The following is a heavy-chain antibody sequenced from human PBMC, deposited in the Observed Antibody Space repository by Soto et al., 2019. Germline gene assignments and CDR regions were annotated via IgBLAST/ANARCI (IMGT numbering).Heavy chain of an antibody. V-gene: IGHV4-61*01. CDR3: ARGFVGDYVREYYYYGMDV. J-gene: IGHJ6*02. Sequence: SETLSLTCTVSGGSVSSGSYYWSWIRQPPGKGLEWIGYIYYSGSTNYNPSLKSRVTISVDTSKNQFSLKLSSVTAADTAVYYCARGFVGDYVREYYYYGMDVWGQGTTVTVSS. CDR2: IYYSGST. D-gene: IGHD4-17*01. CDR1: GGSVSSGSYY.